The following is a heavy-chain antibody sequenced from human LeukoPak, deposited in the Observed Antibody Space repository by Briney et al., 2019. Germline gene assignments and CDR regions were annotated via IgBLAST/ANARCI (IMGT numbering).Heavy chain of an antibody. D-gene: IGHD6-19*01. CDR1: GFTFTNAW. CDR3: ARQLKGVSGWYFDF. J-gene: IGHJ4*02. V-gene: IGHV3-30*03. CDR2: ISYDGSNK. Sequence: PGGSLRLSCAASGFTFTNAWMSWVRQAPGKGLDWVAVISYDGSNKYYADSVKGRFTISRDNSKNTLYLQMNSLRAEDTAVYYCARQLKGVSGWYFDFWGQGTLVTVSS.